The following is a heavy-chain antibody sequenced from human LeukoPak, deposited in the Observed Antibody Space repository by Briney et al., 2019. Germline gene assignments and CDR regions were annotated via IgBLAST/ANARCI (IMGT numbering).Heavy chain of an antibody. CDR1: GFTFSSYN. CDR3: ARGLGSSSWYKRLGDY. Sequence: GGSLRLSCAASGFTFSSYNMNRVRQAPGKGLEWVSSITSDSSYVFYADSVKGRFNISRDNAEKSLFLQMNSLRVEDTAVYYCARGLGSSSWYKRLGDYWGQGTLVTVSS. D-gene: IGHD6-13*01. V-gene: IGHV3-21*01. J-gene: IGHJ4*02. CDR2: ITSDSSYV.